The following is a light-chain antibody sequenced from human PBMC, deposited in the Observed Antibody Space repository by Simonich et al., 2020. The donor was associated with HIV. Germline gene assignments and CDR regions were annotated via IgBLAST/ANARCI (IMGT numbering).Light chain of an antibody. CDR3: SSYTSSSTVV. Sequence: QSALTQPASVSGSPGQSIAISCTGTSSDIGGYNFVSWYQQHPGKAPKLIIYDVTKRPPGVSNRFSGSKSGNTASLTISGLQAEDEANYYCSSYTSSSTVVFGGGTKLTVL. CDR1: SSDIGGYNF. CDR2: DVT. J-gene: IGLJ2*01. V-gene: IGLV2-14*03.